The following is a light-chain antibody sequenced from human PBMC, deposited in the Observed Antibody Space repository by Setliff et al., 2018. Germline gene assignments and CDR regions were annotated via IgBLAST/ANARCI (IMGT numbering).Light chain of an antibody. CDR1: IGDVGAYDF. V-gene: IGLV2-23*02. CDR3: CSYAGNSTSDNYV. CDR2: EVT. Sequence: QSALTQPASVPGSPGQSITISCSGTIGDVGAYDFVSWYQHHPGKAPKLVIYEVTNRPSGISNRFSGTKSANTASLTISGLRAEDEADYYCCSYAGNSTSDNYVFGTGTKVTVL. J-gene: IGLJ1*01.